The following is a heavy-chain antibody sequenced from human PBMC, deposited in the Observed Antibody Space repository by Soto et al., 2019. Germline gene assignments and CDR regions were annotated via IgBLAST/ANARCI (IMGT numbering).Heavy chain of an antibody. CDR1: GFTFRSYA. V-gene: IGHV3-23*01. CDR3: ARRMILCSGGSCYFDY. D-gene: IGHD2-15*01. J-gene: IGHJ4*02. Sequence: GGSLRLSCAASGFTFRSYAMSWVRQAPGKGLEWVSAISGSGGSTYYADSVKGRFTISRDNSKNTLYLQMNSLRAEDTAVYYCARRMILCSGGSCYFDYWGQGTLVTVSS. CDR2: ISGSGGST.